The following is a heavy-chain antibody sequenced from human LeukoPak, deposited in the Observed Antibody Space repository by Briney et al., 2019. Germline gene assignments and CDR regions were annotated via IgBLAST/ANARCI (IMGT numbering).Heavy chain of an antibody. D-gene: IGHD2-15*01. CDR2: IYSSGSA. CDR3: ARDRDCSFGRCYEYVY. J-gene: IGHJ4*02. CDR1: GFTVSSNY. V-gene: IGHV3-66*01. Sequence: GGSLRLSCAASGFTVSSNYMSWVRQAPGKGLEWVSVIYSSGSAYYADSVKGRFTISRDISKNTLSLHMNRLRAEDTAVYYCARDRDCSFGRCYEYVYWGQGALVTVSS.